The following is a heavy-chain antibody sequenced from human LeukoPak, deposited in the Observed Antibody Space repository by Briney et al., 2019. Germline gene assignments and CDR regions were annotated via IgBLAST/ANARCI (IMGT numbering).Heavy chain of an antibody. D-gene: IGHD6-19*01. CDR1: GGSVSSSSYY. J-gene: IGHJ5*02. CDR3: ARFASAVGATNWFDP. V-gene: IGHV4-39*01. Sequence: SETLSLTCTVSGGSVSSSSYYWGWIRQPPGKGLEWIGNIYYSGSTYYNPPLKSRVTISVDTSKNQFSLNLSSVTAADTAVYYCARFASAVGATNWFDPWGQGTLVTVSS. CDR2: IYYSGST.